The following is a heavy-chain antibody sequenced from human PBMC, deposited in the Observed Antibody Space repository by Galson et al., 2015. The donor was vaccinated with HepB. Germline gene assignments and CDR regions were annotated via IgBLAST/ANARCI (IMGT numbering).Heavy chain of an antibody. V-gene: IGHV3-21*01. D-gene: IGHD6-13*01. CDR1: GFTFSSYS. Sequence: SLRLSCAASGFTFSSYSMNWVRQAPGKGLEWVSSISSSSSYIYYADSVKGRFTISRDNAKNSLYLQMNSLRAEDTAVYYCARVNVQQLDSRPFHFDYWGQGTLVTVSS. CDR2: ISSSSSYI. J-gene: IGHJ4*02. CDR3: ARVNVQQLDSRPFHFDY.